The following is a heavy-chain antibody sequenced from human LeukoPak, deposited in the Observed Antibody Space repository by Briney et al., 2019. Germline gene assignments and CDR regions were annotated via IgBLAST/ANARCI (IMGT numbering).Heavy chain of an antibody. V-gene: IGHV4-4*02. D-gene: IGHD2-21*02. CDR3: AGAHCGGDCYSGRAFDI. Sequence: SETLSLTCAVSGDSISNNNWWSWVRQPPGKGLEWIGEIFHSGDTNYKPSLKSRVTISVDKSKNQFSLKLSSVTAADTAVYYCAGAHCGGDCYSGRAFDIWGQGTRVTVSS. CDR2: IFHSGDT. J-gene: IGHJ3*02. CDR1: GDSISNNNW.